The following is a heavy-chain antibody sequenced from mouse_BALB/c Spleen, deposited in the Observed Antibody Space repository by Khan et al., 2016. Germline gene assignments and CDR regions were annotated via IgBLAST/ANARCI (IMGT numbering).Heavy chain of an antibody. J-gene: IGHJ3*01. V-gene: IGHV5-6*01. D-gene: IGHD2-12*01. CDR3: ASAELVSNGNTYGYVY. CDR2: ITSGGSFT. CDR1: GFTFSSYG. Sequence: EVELVESGGDLVKPGGSLKLSCAASGFTFSSYGMSWVRQPPDKRLEWVATITSGGSFTYYPARVKGRFTVSRDNAKNTLYLQMTSLKSEDSAMYYFASAELVSNGNTYGYVYWGQGTLVTVSA.